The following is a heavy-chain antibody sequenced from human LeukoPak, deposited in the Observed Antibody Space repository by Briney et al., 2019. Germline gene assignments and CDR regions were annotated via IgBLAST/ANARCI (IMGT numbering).Heavy chain of an antibody. D-gene: IGHD3-10*01. CDR3: ASSDGSGSYYNLDAFDI. V-gene: IGHV1-69*06. CDR1: GGTLSSYA. Sequence: SVKVSCKASGGTLSSYAISWVRQAPGQGLEWVGGSIPIFGTANYAQKFQGRVTITADKSTSTAYMELSSLRSEDTAVYYCASSDGSGSYYNLDAFDIWGQGTMVTVSS. CDR2: SIPIFGTA. J-gene: IGHJ3*02.